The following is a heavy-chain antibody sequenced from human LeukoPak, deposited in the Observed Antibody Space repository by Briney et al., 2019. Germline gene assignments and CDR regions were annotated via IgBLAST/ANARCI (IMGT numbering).Heavy chain of an antibody. CDR2: IYTSGST. Sequence: SETLSLTCTVSGGSISSGSYYWSWIRQPAGKGLEWIGRIYTSGSTNYNPSLKSRVTISVDTSKNQFSLKLSSVTAADTAVYYCARESPFFDWPHASFWFDPWGQGTLVTVSS. D-gene: IGHD3-9*01. V-gene: IGHV4-61*02. J-gene: IGHJ5*02. CDR1: GGSISSGSYY. CDR3: ARESPFFDWPHASFWFDP.